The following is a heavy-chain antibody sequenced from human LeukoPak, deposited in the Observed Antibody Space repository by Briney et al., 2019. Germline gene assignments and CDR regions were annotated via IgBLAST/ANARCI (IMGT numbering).Heavy chain of an antibody. CDR3: ASAAPRVYSYSMDV. CDR2: IIPIFGTA. J-gene: IGHJ6*03. CDR1: GGTFSSYA. V-gene: IGHV1-69*06. Sequence: ASLKVSCKASGGTFSSYAISWGRQAPGQGLEGMGGIIPIFGTANYAKKFQGRVTLTADTSTTTAYMELSSLSSEDTAVYYCASAAPRVYSYSMDVWGKGTPVTVSS.